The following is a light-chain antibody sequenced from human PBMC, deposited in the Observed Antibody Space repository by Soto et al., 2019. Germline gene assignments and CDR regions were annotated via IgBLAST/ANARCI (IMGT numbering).Light chain of an antibody. J-gene: IGLJ1*01. CDR2: GNS. V-gene: IGLV1-40*01. Sequence: QSVLTQPPSVSGAPGQRVTISCTGSSSNIGTGYDVHWYQHLPGTAPKLLIYGNSKRPSGVPDRFSGSKSGTSASLAITGLQADDEADYYCQSYDSSLSGYVFGTGTKVTVL. CDR3: QSYDSSLSGYV. CDR1: SSNIGTGYD.